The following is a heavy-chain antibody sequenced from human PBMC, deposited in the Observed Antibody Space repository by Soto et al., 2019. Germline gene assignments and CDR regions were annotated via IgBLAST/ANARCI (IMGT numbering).Heavy chain of an antibody. V-gene: IGHV3-30*03. CDR2: ISYDGSNK. CDR3: ARDLRSTWSFDY. Sequence: GESLRHTWKAAEFTLNCYGMHWVRQAPGKGLEWVAVISYDGSNKYYADSVKGRFTISKNNSKSTLYLQMNSLRSEDTAVYYCARDLRSTWSFDYWGQGT. J-gene: IGHJ4*02. D-gene: IGHD6-13*01. CDR1: EFTLNCYG.